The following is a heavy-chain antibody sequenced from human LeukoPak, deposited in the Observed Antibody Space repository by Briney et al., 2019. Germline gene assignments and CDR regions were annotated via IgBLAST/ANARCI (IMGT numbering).Heavy chain of an antibody. CDR1: DDSIRSKNW. V-gene: IGHV3-74*01. Sequence: GTLSLTCAVSDDSIRSKNWWSWVRQPPGKGLVWVSRINTDGSSTSYADSVKGRFTISRDNAKNTLYLQMNSLRAEDTAVYYCARSRGGVFYFDYWGQGTLVTVSS. J-gene: IGHJ4*02. CDR2: INTDGSST. CDR3: ARSRGGVFYFDY. D-gene: IGHD2-8*02.